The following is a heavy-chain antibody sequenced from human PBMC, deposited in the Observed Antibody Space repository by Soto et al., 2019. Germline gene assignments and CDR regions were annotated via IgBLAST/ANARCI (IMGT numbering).Heavy chain of an antibody. CDR3: ARVGGYYYGMDV. CDR2: IYYSGST. CDR1: GGSISSYY. J-gene: IGHJ6*02. V-gene: IGHV4-59*01. Sequence: SETLSLTCTVSGGSISSYYWSWIRQPPGKGLEWIGYIYYSGSTNYNPSLKSRVTISVDTSKNQFSLKLSSVTAADTAVYYCARVGGYYYGMDVWGQGTTVTVSS.